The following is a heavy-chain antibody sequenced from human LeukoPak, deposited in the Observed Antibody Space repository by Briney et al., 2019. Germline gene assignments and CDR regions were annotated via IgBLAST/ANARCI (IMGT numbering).Heavy chain of an antibody. V-gene: IGHV3-21*01. D-gene: IGHD2-2*01. CDR2: ISSSSSYI. J-gene: IGHJ5*02. CDR1: GFTFSSYG. CDR3: ARDRYCSSTSCPVNWFDP. Sequence: GGSLRLSCAASGFTFSSYGLNWVRQAPGKGLEWVSSISSSSSYIYYADSVRGRFTISRDNAKNSLYLQMNSLRAEDTAVYYCARDRYCSSTSCPVNWFDPWGQGTLVTVSS.